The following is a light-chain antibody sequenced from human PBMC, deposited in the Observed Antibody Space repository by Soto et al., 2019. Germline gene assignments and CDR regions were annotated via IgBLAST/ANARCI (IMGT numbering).Light chain of an antibody. CDR3: QQYYSSPFT. CDR2: WAS. Sequence: DIVMTQSPDSLAVSLGERATINCKSSQTVLYSSNNKNYLAWYQQKPGQPPKLLIYWASTRESGVPDRFSGSGSGTDFTLTISSLQAEDVAVYYCQQYYSSPFTFDPGTKVAIK. V-gene: IGKV4-1*01. CDR1: QTVLYSSNNKNY. J-gene: IGKJ3*01.